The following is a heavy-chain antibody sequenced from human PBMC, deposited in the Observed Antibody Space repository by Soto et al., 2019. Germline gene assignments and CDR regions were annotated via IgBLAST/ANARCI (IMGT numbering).Heavy chain of an antibody. D-gene: IGHD3-22*01. Sequence: QVTLKESGPVLVKPTETLTLTCTVSGFSLRNARMGVSWIRQPPGKALEWLAHGLSNDEKSYNKSLQTRLTISKDTSKSQVVLTMTYMDPVDTATYFCARMLAVNYYYYYVDVWGEGTTVTVSS. CDR3: ARMLAVNYYYYYVDV. J-gene: IGHJ6*03. CDR1: GFSLRNARMG. CDR2: GLSNDEK. V-gene: IGHV2-26*01.